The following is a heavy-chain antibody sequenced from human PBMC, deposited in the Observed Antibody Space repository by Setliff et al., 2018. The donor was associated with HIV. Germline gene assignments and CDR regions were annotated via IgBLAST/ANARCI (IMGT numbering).Heavy chain of an antibody. D-gene: IGHD2-21*01. CDR3: ARDRREWLFYYYGMDV. Sequence: SVKVSCKASGGTFSSYAISWVRQAPGQGLEWMGGIIPIFGTANYTQKFQGRVTITADESTSTAYMELSSLRSEDTAVYYCARDRREWLFYYYGMDVWGQGTTVTVSS. CDR2: IIPIFGTA. CDR1: GGTFSSYA. J-gene: IGHJ6*02. V-gene: IGHV1-69*13.